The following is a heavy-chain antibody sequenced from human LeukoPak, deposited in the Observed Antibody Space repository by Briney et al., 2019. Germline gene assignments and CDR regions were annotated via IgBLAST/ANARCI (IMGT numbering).Heavy chain of an antibody. CDR3: ARADYDFWSGPFDNYYYYGMDV. D-gene: IGHD3-3*01. CDR2: INHSGST. V-gene: IGHV4-34*01. J-gene: IGHJ6*02. CDR1: GGSFSGYY. Sequence: SETLSLTCAVYGGSFSGYYWSWIRQPPGKGLEWIGEINHSGSTNYNPSLKSRVTISVDTSKDQFSLKLSSVTAADTAVCYCARADYDFWSGPFDNYYYYGMDVWGQGTTVTVSS.